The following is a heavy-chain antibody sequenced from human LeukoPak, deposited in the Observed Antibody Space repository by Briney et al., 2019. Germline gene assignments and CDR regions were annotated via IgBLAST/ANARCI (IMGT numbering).Heavy chain of an antibody. J-gene: IGHJ4*02. V-gene: IGHV1-8*01. Sequence: APVKVSCTASGYTFTGYGIHWVRQARGHGLEWLGWINPFTGNTDYIEKLQGRVTMTVNTSITTAFMELRSLRSEDTAVYYCARGFLGRNPVYWGQGTLVTVSS. CDR3: ARGFLGRNPVY. CDR1: GYTFTGYG. CDR2: INPFTGNT. D-gene: IGHD2/OR15-2a*01.